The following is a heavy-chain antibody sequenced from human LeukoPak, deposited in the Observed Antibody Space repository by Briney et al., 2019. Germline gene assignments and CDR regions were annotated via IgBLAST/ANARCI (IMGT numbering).Heavy chain of an antibody. CDR1: GYDFTNYW. V-gene: IGHV5-51*01. D-gene: IGHD6-13*01. CDR2: IYPGDSDT. J-gene: IGHJ4*02. CDR3: AREEQSGSSWSAY. Sequence: GESLKISCKGSGYDFTNYWIGWVRQMPGKGLEWMAIIYPGDSDTRYSPSFQGQVSISADKSINTAYLQWSSLKASDTAMYYCAREEQSGSSWSAYWGQGALVTVSS.